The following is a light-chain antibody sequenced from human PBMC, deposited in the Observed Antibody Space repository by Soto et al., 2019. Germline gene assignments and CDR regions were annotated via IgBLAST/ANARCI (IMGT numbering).Light chain of an antibody. CDR3: QQRSNWPPSIT. CDR2: GAF. V-gene: IGKV3D-20*02. J-gene: IGKJ5*01. CDR1: QSFSSSY. Sequence: EIVLTQSPVTLSLSAGERATLSCRASQSFSSSYFAWYQHKPGQGPRLLIYGAFTRATGIPDRFSGSGSGTDFTLTISSLEPEDFAVYYCQQRSNWPPSITFGQGTRLEIK.